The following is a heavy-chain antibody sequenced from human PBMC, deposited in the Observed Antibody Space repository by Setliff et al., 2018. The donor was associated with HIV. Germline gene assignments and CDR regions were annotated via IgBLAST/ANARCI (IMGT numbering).Heavy chain of an antibody. J-gene: IGHJ3*02. V-gene: IGHV4-61*09. CDR1: GGSIRSGSYY. Sequence: SETLSLTCTVSGGSIRSGSYYWTWIRQPAGKGPEWIGHIYTNGYTNYNPSLKSRVTISVDTSRDQFSLQLSSVTAADTAVYYCASVPVAGTTHDAFDIWGQGTMVTVSS. D-gene: IGHD6-19*01. CDR3: ASVPVAGTTHDAFDI. CDR2: IYTNGYT.